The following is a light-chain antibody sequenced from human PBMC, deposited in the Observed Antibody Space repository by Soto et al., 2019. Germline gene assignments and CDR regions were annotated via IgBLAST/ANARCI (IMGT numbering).Light chain of an antibody. V-gene: IGKV3-15*01. J-gene: IGKJ5*01. CDR3: QQYYNWPRT. CDR1: QNIHTN. CDR2: GAS. Sequence: EIWMTQSPATLSVSPGERATLSCGACQNIHTNLAWYQKKPGQAPRLLFYGASTGATGLPARFSGSGYGTELTITINSMQAEDCEVYYCQQYYNWPRTFGQGTRLEIK.